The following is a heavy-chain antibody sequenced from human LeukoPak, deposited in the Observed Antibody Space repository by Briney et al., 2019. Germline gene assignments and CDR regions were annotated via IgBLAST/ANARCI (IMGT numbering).Heavy chain of an antibody. CDR3: ARGGRAVSLDC. D-gene: IGHD2-8*01. CDR2: ISSSSSTI. CDR1: GFTFSSYS. J-gene: IGHJ4*02. V-gene: IGHV3-48*01. Sequence: PGGSLRLSCAASGFTFSSYSMNWVRQAPGKGLEWVSYISSSSSTIYYADSVKGRFTISRDNAKNSLYLQMNSLRAEDTAVYYCARGGRAVSLDCWGQGTLVTVSS.